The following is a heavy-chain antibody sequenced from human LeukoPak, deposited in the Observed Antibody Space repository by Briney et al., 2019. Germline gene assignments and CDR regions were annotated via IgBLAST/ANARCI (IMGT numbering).Heavy chain of an antibody. CDR1: GFTFSSYA. Sequence: TGGSLRLSCAASGFTFSSYAMSWVRQAPGKGLEWVSAISGSGGSTYYADSVKGRFTISRDNSKNTLYLQMNSLRAEDTAVYYCAKGRYCSGGSCYSPEFDYWGQGTLVTVS. D-gene: IGHD2-15*01. V-gene: IGHV3-23*01. CDR2: ISGSGGST. J-gene: IGHJ4*02. CDR3: AKGRYCSGGSCYSPEFDY.